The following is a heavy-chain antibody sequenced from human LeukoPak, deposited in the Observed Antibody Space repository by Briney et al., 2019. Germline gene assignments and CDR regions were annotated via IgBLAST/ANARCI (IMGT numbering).Heavy chain of an antibody. V-gene: IGHV3-30*02. J-gene: IGHJ4*02. Sequence: GGSLRLSCAASGFTFSSYGMHWVRQAPGKGLEWVAFIRYDGSNKYYADSVKGRFTISRDNSKNTLYLQMNSLRAEDTAVYYCAKDTKYQLLSFGNWGQGTLVTVSS. CDR1: GFTFSSYG. D-gene: IGHD2-2*01. CDR3: AKDTKYQLLSFGN. CDR2: IRYDGSNK.